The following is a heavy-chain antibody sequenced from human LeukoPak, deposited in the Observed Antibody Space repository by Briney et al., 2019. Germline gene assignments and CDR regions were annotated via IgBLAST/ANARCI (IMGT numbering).Heavy chain of an antibody. CDR2: INPNSGGT. CDR3: ARALYYDILTGPSDY. CDR1: GYTFTGYY. Sequence: ASVKVSCKASGYTFTGYYMHWVRQAPGQGLEWMGWINPNSGGTNYAQKFQGRVTMTRDTSISTAYMELNRLRSDDTAVYYCARALYYDILTGPSDYWGQGTLVTVSS. V-gene: IGHV1-2*02. D-gene: IGHD3-9*01. J-gene: IGHJ4*02.